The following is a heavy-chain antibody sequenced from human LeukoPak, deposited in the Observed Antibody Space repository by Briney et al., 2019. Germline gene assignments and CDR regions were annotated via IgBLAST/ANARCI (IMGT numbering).Heavy chain of an antibody. D-gene: IGHD5-18*01. CDR2: ISTSSSYI. CDR1: RFTFSSYS. J-gene: IGHJ4*02. CDR3: ARGTATFDY. Sequence: PGGSLRLSCAASRFTFSSYSMNWVSQAPGKGLEWVSSISTSSSYIYYADSVKGRFTISGDNARNSLYLQMNSLRSEDTAVYYCARGTATFDYWGQGTLVTVSS. V-gene: IGHV3-21*01.